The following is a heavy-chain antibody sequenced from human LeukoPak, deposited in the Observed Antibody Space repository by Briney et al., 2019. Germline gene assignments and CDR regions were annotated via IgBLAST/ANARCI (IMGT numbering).Heavy chain of an antibody. CDR3: ARVGSSIDYYYYMDV. D-gene: IGHD6-13*01. CDR2: ISAYNGNT. V-gene: IGHV1-18*01. J-gene: IGHJ6*03. CDR1: GYTFTSYG. Sequence: ASVKVSCKASGYTFTSYGISWVRQAPGQGLEWMGWISAYNGNTNYAQKLQGRVTMTTDTSTSTAYMELRSLRSDDTAVYYCARVGSSIDYYYYMDVWGKGTTVTVSS.